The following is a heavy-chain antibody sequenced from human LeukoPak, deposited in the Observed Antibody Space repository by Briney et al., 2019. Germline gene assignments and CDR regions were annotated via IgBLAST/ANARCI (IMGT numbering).Heavy chain of an antibody. D-gene: IGHD3-22*01. CDR1: GYTLTELS. CDR3: ARGLYYYDSSGYDSDEYYYYYYYMDV. V-gene: IGHV1-24*01. J-gene: IGHJ6*03. CDR2: FDPEDGET. Sequence: ASVKVSCKVSGYTLTELSMHRVRQAPGKGLEWMGGFDPEDGETIYAQKFQGRVTMTEDTSTDTAYMELSSLRSEDTAVYYCARGLYYYDSSGYDSDEYYYYYYYMDVWGKGTTVTISS.